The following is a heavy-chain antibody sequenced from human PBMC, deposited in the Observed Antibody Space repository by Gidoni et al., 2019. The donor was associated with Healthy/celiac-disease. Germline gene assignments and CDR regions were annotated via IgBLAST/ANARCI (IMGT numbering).Heavy chain of an antibody. CDR3: ARVGVWWGPPDY. D-gene: IGHD1-26*01. CDR2: ISSSGSTI. V-gene: IGHV3-21*01. CDR1: GFPFSSYS. J-gene: IGHJ4*02. Sequence: EVQLVESGGGLVKPGGSLRLSCAASGFPFSSYSMNWVRQAPGKGLEWVSSISSSGSTIYYADSVKGRFTISRDNAKNSLYLQMNSLRAEDTAVYYCARVGVWWGPPDYWGQGTLVTVSS.